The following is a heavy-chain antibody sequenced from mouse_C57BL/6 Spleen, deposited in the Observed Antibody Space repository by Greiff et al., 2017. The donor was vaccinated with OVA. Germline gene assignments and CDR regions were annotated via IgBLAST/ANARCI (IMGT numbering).Heavy chain of an antibody. Sequence: QVQLQQPGAELVKPGASVKMSCKASGYTFTSYWITWVKQRPGQGLEWIGDIYPGSGSTNYNEKFKSKATLTVDTSSSTAYMQLSSLTSEDSAVYYCARSGGYYEPPYYAMDYWGQGTSVTVSS. V-gene: IGHV1-55*01. D-gene: IGHD1-1*01. CDR1: GYTFTSYW. J-gene: IGHJ4*01. CDR3: ARSGGYYEPPYYAMDY. CDR2: IYPGSGST.